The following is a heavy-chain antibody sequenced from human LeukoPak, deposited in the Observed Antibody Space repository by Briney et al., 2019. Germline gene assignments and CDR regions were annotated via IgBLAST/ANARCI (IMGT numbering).Heavy chain of an antibody. Sequence: GGSLRLSCSASGFIISNYAMHWVRQAPGKGLEYVSAISANGGSTYYADSVKGRFTISRDTSKNTLYLQMSSLRAEDTAMYHCVKDLYKGDSASWYFFHYWGQGTLVSVSS. J-gene: IGHJ4*02. D-gene: IGHD6-13*01. CDR3: VKDLYKGDSASWYFFHY. V-gene: IGHV3-64D*06. CDR2: ISANGGST. CDR1: GFIISNYA.